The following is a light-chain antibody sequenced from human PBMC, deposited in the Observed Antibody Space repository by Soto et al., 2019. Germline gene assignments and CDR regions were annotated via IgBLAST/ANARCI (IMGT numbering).Light chain of an antibody. CDR1: QSISSW. CDR3: QQYNNYPRT. J-gene: IGKJ1*01. CDR2: KAS. Sequence: DIQMTQSPSTLSASVGDRVTITCRASQSISSWLAWYQQTPGKAPKVLIYKASSLESGVPSRFSGSGSGTEFTLTISSLQPDDFGTYYCQQYNNYPRTFGQGTKVEF. V-gene: IGKV1-5*03.